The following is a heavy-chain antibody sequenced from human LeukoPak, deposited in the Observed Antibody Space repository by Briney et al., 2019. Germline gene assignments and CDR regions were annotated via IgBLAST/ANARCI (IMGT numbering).Heavy chain of an antibody. D-gene: IGHD6-19*01. V-gene: IGHV1-69*06. CDR1: GGTFSSYA. J-gene: IGHJ4*02. Sequence: ASVKVSCKASGGTFSSYAISWVRQAPGQGLEWMGGIIPIFGTANYAQKFQGRVTITADKSTSTAYMELSSLRSEDTAVYYCARDLVEGGWGFDYWGQGTLVTVSS. CDR3: ARDLVEGGWGFDY. CDR2: IIPIFGTA.